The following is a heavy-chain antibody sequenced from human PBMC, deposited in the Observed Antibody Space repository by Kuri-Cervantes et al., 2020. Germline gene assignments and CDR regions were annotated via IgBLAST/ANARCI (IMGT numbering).Heavy chain of an antibody. CDR3: ARGGRWGAVAVPYYFDY. CDR2: IYHSGST. J-gene: IGHJ4*02. D-gene: IGHD6-19*01. CDR1: GGSISRSNW. V-gene: IGHV4-4*02. Sequence: SETLSLTCAVSGGSISRSNWWSWVRQPPGKGLEWFGEIYHSGSTNYNPSLKSRVTISVDKSKNQFSLKLSSVTAADTAVYYCARGGRWGAVAVPYYFDYWGQGTLVTVSS.